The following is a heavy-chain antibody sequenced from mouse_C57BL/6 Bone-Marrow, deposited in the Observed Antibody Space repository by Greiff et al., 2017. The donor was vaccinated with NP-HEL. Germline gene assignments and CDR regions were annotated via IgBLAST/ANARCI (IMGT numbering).Heavy chain of an antibody. D-gene: IGHD1-1*01. Sequence: QVQLQQSGAELARPGASVKLSCKASGYTFTSYGISWVKQRTGQGLEWIGEIYPRSGNTYYNEKFKGKATLNADKSSSTAYMELRSLTSEDSAVYFCARTSLTTVVEGEFAYWGQGTLVTVSA. J-gene: IGHJ3*01. CDR2: IYPRSGNT. CDR3: ARTSLTTVVEGEFAY. CDR1: GYTFTSYG. V-gene: IGHV1-81*01.